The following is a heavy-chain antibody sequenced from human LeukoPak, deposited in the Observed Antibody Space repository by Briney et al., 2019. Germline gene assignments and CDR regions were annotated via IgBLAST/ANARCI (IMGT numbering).Heavy chain of an antibody. CDR3: ARDINWALGNP. D-gene: IGHD1-1*01. CDR2: ITSDGSST. J-gene: IGHJ5*02. V-gene: IGHV3-74*01. CDR1: GFILSSYW. Sequence: GGSLRLSCAASGFILSSYWMHWVRQAPGKGLVWVSRITSDGSSTIYADSVKGRFTSSRDNAKNTPYLQMNSLRVEDTAVYYCARDINWALGNPWGQGTLVIVSS.